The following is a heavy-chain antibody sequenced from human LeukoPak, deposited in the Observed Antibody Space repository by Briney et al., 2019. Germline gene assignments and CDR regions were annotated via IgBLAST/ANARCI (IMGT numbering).Heavy chain of an antibody. V-gene: IGHV1-69*01. CDR3: ARVNYYGSGSYWEYYFDY. Sequence: GSSVKVSCKASGGTFSSYAISWVRQAPGRGLEWMGGIIPIFGTANYAQKFQGRVTITADESTSTAYMELSSLRSEDTAVYYCARVNYYGSGSYWEYYFDYWGQGTLVTVSS. D-gene: IGHD3-10*01. CDR2: IIPIFGTA. CDR1: GGTFSSYA. J-gene: IGHJ4*02.